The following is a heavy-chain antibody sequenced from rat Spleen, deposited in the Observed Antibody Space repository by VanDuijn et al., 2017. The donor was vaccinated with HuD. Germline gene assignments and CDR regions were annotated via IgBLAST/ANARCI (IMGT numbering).Heavy chain of an antibody. J-gene: IGHJ2*01. CDR1: GFTFSNSG. V-gene: IGHV5-29*01. CDR2: ITYDGSGS. D-gene: IGHD1-5*01. CDR3: SRRTVPDY. Sequence: EVQLVESGGGLVQPGRSLKLSCAASGFTFSNSGMAWVRQAPTKGLEWVATITYDGSGSYYRDSVKGRFTISRDNAKITLYLQMDGLRSEDTATYYCSRRTVPDYWGQGVMVTVSS.